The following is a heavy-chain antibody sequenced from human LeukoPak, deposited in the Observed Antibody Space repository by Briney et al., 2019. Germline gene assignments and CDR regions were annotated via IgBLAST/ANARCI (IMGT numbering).Heavy chain of an antibody. CDR3: VRDRGAFDI. D-gene: IGHD5-12*01. CDR1: GFTFSSYA. V-gene: IGHV3-64*04. CDR2: ISSNGGST. J-gene: IGHJ3*02. Sequence: PGGSLRLSCSASGFTFSSYAMHWVRQAPGKGLEYVSVISSNGGSTYYADSVKGRFTISRDNANNVLFLQMDSLRADDTAVYYCVRDRGAFDIWGQGTMVTVSS.